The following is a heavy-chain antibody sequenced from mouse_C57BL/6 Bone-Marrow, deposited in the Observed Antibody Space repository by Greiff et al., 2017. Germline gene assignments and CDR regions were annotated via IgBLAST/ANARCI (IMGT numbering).Heavy chain of an antibody. CDR2: IYPGSGST. CDR1: GYTFTSYW. Sequence: QVQLQQPGAELVKPGASVKMSCKASGYTFTSYWITWVKQRPGQGLEWIGDIYPGSGSTNYNEKFKSKATLTVDTSSSTAYMQLSSLTSEDSAVYYCASHQNYYGSSSSDYWGQGTTLTVSS. D-gene: IGHD1-1*01. V-gene: IGHV1-55*01. J-gene: IGHJ2*01. CDR3: ASHQNYYGSSSSDY.